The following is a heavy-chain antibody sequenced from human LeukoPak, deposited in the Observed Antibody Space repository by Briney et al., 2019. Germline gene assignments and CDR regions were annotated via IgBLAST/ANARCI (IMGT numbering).Heavy chain of an antibody. D-gene: IGHD3-22*01. CDR2: TSGSGGRT. CDR1: GFTFSTYA. V-gene: IGHV3-23*01. J-gene: IGHJ4*02. CDR3: AKEPSYYYDSSGYPPPFI. Sequence: GGSLRLSCAASGFTFSTYAMSWVRQSPGKGLEWVSATSGSGGRTYYADSVKDRFTISRDNAKNTLYLQMNNLRAEDTAVYYCAKEPSYYYDSSGYPPPFIGGQGTLVTVSS.